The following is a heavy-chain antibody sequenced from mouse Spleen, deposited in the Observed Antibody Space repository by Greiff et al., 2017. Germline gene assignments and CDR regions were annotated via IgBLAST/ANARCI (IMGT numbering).Heavy chain of an antibody. J-gene: IGHJ4*01. Sequence: VQLQESGPGLVAPSQSLSITCTVSGFSLTSYGVHWVRQPPGKGLEWLGVIWAGGSTNYNSALMSRLSISKDNSKSQVFLKMNSLQTDDTAMYYCARAKAGSSYDYAMDYWGQGTSVTVSS. CDR1: GFSLTSYG. CDR3: ARAKAGSSYDYAMDY. V-gene: IGHV2-9*02. D-gene: IGHD1-1*01. CDR2: IWAGGST.